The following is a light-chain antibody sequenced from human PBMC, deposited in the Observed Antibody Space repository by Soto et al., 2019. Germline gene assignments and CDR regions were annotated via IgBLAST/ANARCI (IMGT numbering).Light chain of an antibody. Sequence: QSVLTQPASVSGSPGQSITISCTGTSSDVGGYNSVSWYQQHPDKAPKFIIYEVTNRPSGVSNRFSGSKSGNTASLTISGLQAEDEADYYCSSFTSRHTYVFGSGTKV. CDR3: SSFTSRHTYV. CDR1: SSDVGGYNS. V-gene: IGLV2-14*01. CDR2: EVT. J-gene: IGLJ1*01.